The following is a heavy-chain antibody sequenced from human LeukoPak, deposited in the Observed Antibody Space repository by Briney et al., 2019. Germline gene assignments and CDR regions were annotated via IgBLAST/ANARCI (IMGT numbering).Heavy chain of an antibody. J-gene: IGHJ4*02. CDR2: IIPIFGTA. CDR1: GYTFTSYY. CDR3: VGDVDY. V-gene: IGHV1-69*13. D-gene: IGHD3-10*01. Sequence: ASVTVSCTASGYTFTSYYMHWVRQAPGQGLEWMGGIIPIFGTANYAQKFQGRVTITADESTSTAYMELSSLRSEDTAVYYCVGDVDYWGQGTLVTVSS.